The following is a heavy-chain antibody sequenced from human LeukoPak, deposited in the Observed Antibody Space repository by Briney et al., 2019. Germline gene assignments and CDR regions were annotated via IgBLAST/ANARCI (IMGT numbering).Heavy chain of an antibody. Sequence: LSLTCTVSGGSFSDYYMSWIRQAPGKGLEWVSYISSSGSSIYYADSVKGRFTISRDNAKNSLYLQMNSLRAEDTAVYYCARDLPYSTSSMDYWGQGTLVTVSS. V-gene: IGHV3-11*04. CDR2: ISSSGSSI. CDR3: ARDLPYSTSSMDY. CDR1: GGSFSDYY. J-gene: IGHJ4*02. D-gene: IGHD6-6*01.